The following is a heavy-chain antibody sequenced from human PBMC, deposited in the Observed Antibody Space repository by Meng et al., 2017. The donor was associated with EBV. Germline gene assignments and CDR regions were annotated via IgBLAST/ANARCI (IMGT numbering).Heavy chain of an antibody. CDR1: GFSLSTSGVG. Sequence: HIPLKESGPTLVKPPQTLTLTCTFSGFSLSTSGVGVGWIRQPPGKALEWLALIYWDDDKRYSPSLKSRLTITKDTSKNQVVLTMTNMDPVDTATYYCAHRRDEYSSSWYGWFDPWGQGTLVTVSS. CDR3: AHRRDEYSSSWYGWFDP. J-gene: IGHJ5*02. D-gene: IGHD6-13*01. V-gene: IGHV2-5*02. CDR2: IYWDDDK.